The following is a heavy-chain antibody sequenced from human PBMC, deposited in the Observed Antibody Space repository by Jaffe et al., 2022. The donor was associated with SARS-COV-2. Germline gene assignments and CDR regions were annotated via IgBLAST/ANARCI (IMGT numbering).Heavy chain of an antibody. D-gene: IGHD5-12*01. Sequence: EVQLLESGGGLVQPGGSLRLSCAASGFTFSSYAMSWVRQAPGKGLEWVSAISGSGGSTYYADSVKGRFTISRDNSKNTLYLQMNSLRAEDTAVYYCAKRGGVRWLLYNWFDPWGQGTLVTVSS. CDR3: AKRGGVRWLLYNWFDP. J-gene: IGHJ5*02. CDR2: ISGSGGST. CDR1: GFTFSSYA. V-gene: IGHV3-23*01.